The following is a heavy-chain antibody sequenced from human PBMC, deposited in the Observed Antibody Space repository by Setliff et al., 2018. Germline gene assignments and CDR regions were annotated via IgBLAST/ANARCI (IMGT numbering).Heavy chain of an antibody. J-gene: IGHJ4*02. CDR1: GGSISSSSYY. Sequence: PSETLSLTCTVSGGSISSSSYYWGWIRQPPGKGLEWIGSIYYSGSTYYNPSLKSRVTISVDTSKNQFSLKLSSVTAADTAVYYCASTPVGDLYYNFWSGYYLTLDYWGQGTLVTVSS. V-gene: IGHV4-39*07. CDR2: IYYSGST. CDR3: ASTPVGDLYYNFWSGYYLTLDY. D-gene: IGHD3-3*01.